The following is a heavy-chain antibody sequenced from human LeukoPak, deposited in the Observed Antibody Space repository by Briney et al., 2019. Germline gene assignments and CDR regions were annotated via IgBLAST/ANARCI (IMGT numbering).Heavy chain of an antibody. CDR1: GGSISSSSYY. J-gene: IGHJ4*02. V-gene: IGHV4-39*01. D-gene: IGHD1-26*01. CDR2: IYYSGST. Sequence: RASETLSLTCTVSGGSISSSSYYWGWIRQPPGKGLEWIGSIYYSGSTNYNPSLKRRVAMSVDTSKNQFSLTLNSVTAADTAMYYCARLSVGAADYWGQGTLVTVSS. CDR3: ARLSVGAADY.